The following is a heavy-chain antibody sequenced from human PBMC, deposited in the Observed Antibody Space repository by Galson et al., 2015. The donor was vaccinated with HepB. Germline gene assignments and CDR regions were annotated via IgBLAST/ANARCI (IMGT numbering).Heavy chain of an antibody. D-gene: IGHD3-16*02. Sequence: SLRLSCAASGFTFSSYAMSWVRQAPGKGLEWVPAISGSGGSTYYADSVKGRFTISRDNSKNTLYLQMNSLRAEDTAVYYCAKDHQVGPERSPVYDYVWGSYRWNAFDIWGQGTMVTVSS. CDR2: ISGSGGST. CDR3: AKDHQVGPERSPVYDYVWGSYRWNAFDI. V-gene: IGHV3-23*01. J-gene: IGHJ3*02. CDR1: GFTFSSYA.